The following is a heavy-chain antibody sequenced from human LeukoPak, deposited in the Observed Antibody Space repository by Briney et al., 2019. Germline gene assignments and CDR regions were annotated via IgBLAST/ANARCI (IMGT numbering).Heavy chain of an antibody. J-gene: IGHJ4*02. V-gene: IGHV4-59*01. D-gene: IGHD4-17*01. CDR3: ATGYGDFRVEGRYFYS. CDR2: VHYSGTT. CDR1: DGSITNYG. Sequence: SETLSLTCTVSDGSITNYGWSWVRQPPGKGLEFIGHVHYSGTTNYNPSLRSRVTISIDTSKKHFFLKLKSVTAADTAVYYCATGYGDFRVEGRYFYSWGQGTLVTVSS.